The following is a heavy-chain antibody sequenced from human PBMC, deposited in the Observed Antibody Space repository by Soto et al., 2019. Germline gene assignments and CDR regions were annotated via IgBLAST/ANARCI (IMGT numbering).Heavy chain of an antibody. CDR3: ARVEVFGLSGWFSGGYYYYGMDV. D-gene: IGHD6-19*01. CDR2: INPNSGGT. Sequence: ASVEVSCRASGYTFTGYYMHWVRQAPGQGLEWMGWINPNSGGTNYAQKFQGRVTMTRDTSISTAYMGLSRLRSDDTAVYYCARVEVFGLSGWFSGGYYYYGMDVWGQGTTVTVSS. CDR1: GYTFTGYY. J-gene: IGHJ6*02. V-gene: IGHV1-2*02.